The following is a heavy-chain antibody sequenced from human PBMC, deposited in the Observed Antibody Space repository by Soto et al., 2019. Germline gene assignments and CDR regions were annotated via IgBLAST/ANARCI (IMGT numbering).Heavy chain of an antibody. CDR3: ARVAGVTPDYYYYYGMDV. CDR1: GFTFSSYW. CDR2: INSDGSST. Sequence: GGSLRLSCAASGFTFSSYWMHWVRQAPGKGLVWVSRINSDGSSTSYADSVKGRFTISRDNAKNTLYLQMNSLRAEDTAVYYCARVAGVTPDYYYYYGMDVWGQGTTVTVSS. V-gene: IGHV3-74*01. J-gene: IGHJ6*02. D-gene: IGHD4-4*01.